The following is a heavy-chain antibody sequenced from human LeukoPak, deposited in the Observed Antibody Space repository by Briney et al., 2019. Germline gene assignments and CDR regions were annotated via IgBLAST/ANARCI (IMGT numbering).Heavy chain of an antibody. CDR3: ARDSVYGDRPTGVDV. D-gene: IGHD4-17*01. CDR2: INPNSGGT. CDR1: GYTFTGYY. J-gene: IGHJ6*02. Sequence: GASVKVSCKASGYTFTGYYMHWVRQAPGQGLEWMGWINPNSGGTNYAQKFQGRVTMTRDTSISTAYMELSRLRSDDTAVYYCARDSVYGDRPTGVDVWGQWTTVTVSS. V-gene: IGHV1-2*02.